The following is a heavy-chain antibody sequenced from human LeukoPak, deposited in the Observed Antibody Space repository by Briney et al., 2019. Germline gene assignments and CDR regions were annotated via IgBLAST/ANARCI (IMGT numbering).Heavy chain of an antibody. CDR2: ITYDGSNK. CDR3: AKDRASVVTLIFDY. V-gene: IGHV3-30*18. J-gene: IGHJ4*02. D-gene: IGHD4-23*01. Sequence: PGRSLRLSCAASGFTFSSYGMHWVRQAPGKGLEWVAVITYDGSNKYYADSVKGRFTISRDNSKNTLYLQMNSLRAEDTAVYYCAKDRASVVTLIFDYWGQGTLVTVSS. CDR1: GFTFSSYG.